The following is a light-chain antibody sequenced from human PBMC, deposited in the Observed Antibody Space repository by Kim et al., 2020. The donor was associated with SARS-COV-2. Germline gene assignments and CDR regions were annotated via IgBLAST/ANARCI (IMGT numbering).Light chain of an antibody. CDR2: NNN. CDR1: SSNIGSNT. J-gene: IGLJ3*02. CDR3: AAWDASLNGRV. V-gene: IGLV1-44*01. Sequence: QSVLTQPPSASGTPGQRVTISCSGSSSNIGSNTVNWYQQHPGTAPNLLIYNNNQQPSGVPARCSAATSGTSAALPTSGLQSEDEDDYYYAAWDASLNGRVFGAGTQLTVL.